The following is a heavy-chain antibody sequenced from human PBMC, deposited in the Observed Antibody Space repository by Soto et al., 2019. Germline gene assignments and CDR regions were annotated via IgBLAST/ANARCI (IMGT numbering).Heavy chain of an antibody. V-gene: IGHV1-24*01. D-gene: IGHD2-15*01. CDR2: FDPVDGET. CDR1: GYTLTELS. J-gene: IGHJ4*02. Sequence: ASVKVSCKVSGYTLTELSMHWVRQAPGKGLEWMGGFDPVDGETIYAQKFQGRVTMTEDTSTDTAYMELSSLRSEDTAVYYCATLGRGSGRGPTHYFDYWGQGTLVTVSS. CDR3: ATLGRGSGRGPTHYFDY.